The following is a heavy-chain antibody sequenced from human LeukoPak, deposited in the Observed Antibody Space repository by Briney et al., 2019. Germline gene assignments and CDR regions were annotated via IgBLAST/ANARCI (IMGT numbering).Heavy chain of an antibody. D-gene: IGHD3-9*01. CDR1: GYTFTGYA. V-gene: IGHV1-2*06. CDR3: TRDLTISGPIGI. Sequence: ASVKVSCKASGYTFTGYAMHWVRQAPGQGFGWVGRLDPNSGGTNYAQDFQGRATITRDTSINTAYMELSRLRSDDTAKYYCTRDLTISGPIGIWGQGTLVTVSA. CDR2: LDPNSGGT. J-gene: IGHJ4*02.